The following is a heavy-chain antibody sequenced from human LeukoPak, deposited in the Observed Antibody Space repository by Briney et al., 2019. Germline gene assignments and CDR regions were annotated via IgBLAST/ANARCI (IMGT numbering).Heavy chain of an antibody. CDR2: IWYDGSNE. CDR3: ARGRWLSTGPDF. CDR1: VFTFSDYG. J-gene: IGHJ4*02. D-gene: IGHD5-24*01. V-gene: IGHV3-33*01. Sequence: SLRLSCAASVFTFSDYGMHWVRQAPGKGLEWVAVIWYDGSNEDYVESVKGRFTISRDNSKNMLYLQMNSLRAEDTAVYYCARGRWLSTGPDFWGQGTLVTVSS.